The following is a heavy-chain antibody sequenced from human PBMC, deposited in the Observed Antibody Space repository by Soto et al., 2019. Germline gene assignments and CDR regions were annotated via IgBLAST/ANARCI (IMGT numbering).Heavy chain of an antibody. Sequence: GGSLRLSCAASGFTFSDYYMSWIRQAPGKGLEWVSYISSSGSTIYYADSVKGRFTISRDNAKNSLYLQMNSLRAEDTAVYYCARKNRAVGQNWFDPWGQGTLVTVPS. CDR1: GFTFSDYY. CDR3: ARKNRAVGQNWFDP. CDR2: ISSSGSTI. V-gene: IGHV3-11*01. J-gene: IGHJ5*02. D-gene: IGHD6-19*01.